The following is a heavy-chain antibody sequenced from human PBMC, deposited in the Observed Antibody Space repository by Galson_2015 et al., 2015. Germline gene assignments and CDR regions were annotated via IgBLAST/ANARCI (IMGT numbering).Heavy chain of an antibody. CDR1: GFTFSNYA. CDR2: ISYDGNNK. Sequence: SLRLSCAVSGFTFSNYAIHWVRQAPGKGLEWLAVISYDGNNKYYTDSMKDRLTISRDNSKNTVYLQINTLRPEDTAVYYCAKDFGLVSLEWSNWFDPWGQGTLVTVSS. CDR3: AKDFGLVSLEWSNWFDP. D-gene: IGHD3-3*01. V-gene: IGHV3-30-3*01. J-gene: IGHJ5*02.